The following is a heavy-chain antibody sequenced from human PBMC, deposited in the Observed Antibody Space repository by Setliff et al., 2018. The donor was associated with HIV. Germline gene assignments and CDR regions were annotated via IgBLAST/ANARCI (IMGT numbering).Heavy chain of an antibody. Sequence: GESLKISCAASGFTFSSYRMNWVRQAPGKGLEWVSSISSSSSYIYYADSVKGRFTISRDNAKNSLYPQMNNLRAEDTAVYYCARVVGGYCSSTSCYGGWFDPWGQGTLVTVSS. CDR2: ISSSSSYI. J-gene: IGHJ5*02. CDR1: GFTFSSYR. D-gene: IGHD2-2*01. CDR3: ARVVGGYCSSTSCYGGWFDP. V-gene: IGHV3-21*01.